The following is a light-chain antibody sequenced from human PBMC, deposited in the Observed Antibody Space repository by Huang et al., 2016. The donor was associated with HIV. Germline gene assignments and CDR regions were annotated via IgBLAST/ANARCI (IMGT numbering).Light chain of an antibody. J-gene: IGKJ5*01. Sequence: ETVMTQSPATLSVSPGERVTLSCRASESVGRTLAWYQQKPGQVPRLLIYGASTRATGIRARVSGRGSGTEVTLTISSLQSEDFAGYYCQQYNNWPPVTFGQGTRLEIK. V-gene: IGKV3-15*01. CDR2: GAS. CDR1: ESVGRT. CDR3: QQYNNWPPVT.